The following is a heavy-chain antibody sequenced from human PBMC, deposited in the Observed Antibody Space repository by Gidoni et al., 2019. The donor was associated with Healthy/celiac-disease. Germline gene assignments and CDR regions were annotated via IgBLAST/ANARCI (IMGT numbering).Heavy chain of an antibody. CDR3: ARSPDYGDYPWSD. Sequence: QVQLVQSGAEVKKPGSSVKVYCKTSGGSFRSYAISWVRQAPGQGLEWMGGIIPICGTANYAQKFQGRVTITADESTSTAYMELSSLRSEDTAVYYCARSPDYGDYPWSDWGQGTLVTVSS. CDR2: IIPICGTA. V-gene: IGHV1-69*01. J-gene: IGHJ4*02. CDR1: GGSFRSYA. D-gene: IGHD4-17*01.